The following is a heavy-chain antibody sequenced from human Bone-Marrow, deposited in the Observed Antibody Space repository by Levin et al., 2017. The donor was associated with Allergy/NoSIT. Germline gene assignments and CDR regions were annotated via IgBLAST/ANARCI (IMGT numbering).Heavy chain of an antibody. V-gene: IGHV1-69*04. CDR1: GGTFSSYA. CDR2: IIPILGIA. CDR3: ARDLSQVDTATN. J-gene: IGHJ4*02. Sequence: SVKVSCKASGGTFSSYAISWVRQAPGQGLEWMGRIIPILGIANYAQKFQGRVTITADKSTSTAYMELSSLRSEDTAVYYCARDLSQVDTATNWGQGTLVTVSS. D-gene: IGHD5-18*01.